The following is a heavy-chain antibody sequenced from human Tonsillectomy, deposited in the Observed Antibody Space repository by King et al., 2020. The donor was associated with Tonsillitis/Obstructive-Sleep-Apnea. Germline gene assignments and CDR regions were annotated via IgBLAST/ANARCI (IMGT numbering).Heavy chain of an antibody. V-gene: IGHV3-33*01. D-gene: IGHD2-21*01. Sequence: VQLVESGGGVVQPGRSLRLSCAASGFTFSSYGMHWVRQAPGTGLEWVAVIWYDGSNKYFADSVKGRFTISRDNSKNTLYLQMNSLRAEDTAVYYCARSIENWFDPWGQGTLVTVSS. J-gene: IGHJ5*02. CDR1: GFTFSSYG. CDR3: ARSIENWFDP. CDR2: IWYDGSNK.